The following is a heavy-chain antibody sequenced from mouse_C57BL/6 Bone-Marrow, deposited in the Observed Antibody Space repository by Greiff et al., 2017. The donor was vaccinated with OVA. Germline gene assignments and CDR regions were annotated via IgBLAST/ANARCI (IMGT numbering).Heavy chain of an antibody. CDR1: GYTFTSYW. D-gene: IGHD1-1*01. J-gene: IGHJ2*01. Sequence: QVQLQQPGAELVRPGSSVKLSCKASGYTFTSYWMHWVKQRPIQGLEWIGNIDPSDSETHYNQKFKDKATLTVDKSSSTAYMQLSSLTSEDSAVYYCARRGIYYGSSCDFDYWGKGTTLTVSS. V-gene: IGHV1-52*01. CDR2: IDPSDSET. CDR3: ARRGIYYGSSCDFDY.